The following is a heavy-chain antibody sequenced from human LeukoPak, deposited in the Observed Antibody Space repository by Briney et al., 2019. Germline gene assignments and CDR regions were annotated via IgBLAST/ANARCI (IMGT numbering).Heavy chain of an antibody. CDR1: GGSFSSSDYY. D-gene: IGHD2-21*01. CDR2: VYYTGST. V-gene: IGHV4-39*07. Sequence: SETLSLTCTISGGSFSSSDYYWGWIRQPPGKGLEWIGSVYYTGSTYYNPSLKSRVTISVDTSKNQFSLKLSSVTAADTAVYYCVRLSVISPHRYFDIWGRGTLVTVSS. J-gene: IGHJ2*01. CDR3: VRLSVISPHRYFDI.